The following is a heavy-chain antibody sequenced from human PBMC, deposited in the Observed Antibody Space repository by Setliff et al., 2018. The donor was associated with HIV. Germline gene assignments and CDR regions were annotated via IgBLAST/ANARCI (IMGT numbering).Heavy chain of an antibody. J-gene: IGHJ1*01. V-gene: IGHV4-38-2*01. CDR3: ARHVSGSYHSPFQH. D-gene: IGHD1-26*01. CDR1: SYSITSGCY. CDR2: IYNDGSA. Sequence: SETLSLTCAVFSYSITSGCYWAWIRQSPGKGLEWIGRIYNDGSANYNPSLKSRVTISGDTSKNQFSLKLTSVTAADTAVYYCARHVSGSYHSPFQHWGQGALVTVSS.